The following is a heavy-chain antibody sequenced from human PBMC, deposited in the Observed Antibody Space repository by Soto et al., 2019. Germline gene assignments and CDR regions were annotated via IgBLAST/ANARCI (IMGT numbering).Heavy chain of an antibody. CDR3: ARVVGYSHPVGVSSAFDI. J-gene: IGHJ3*02. CDR2: IDPSDSYT. Sequence: PGESLKISCKGSGYSFTSDWISWVRQMPVKGLEWMGRIDPSDSYTNYSPSFQGHVTISADKSISTAYLQWSSLKASDTAMYYCARVVGYSHPVGVSSAFDIWGQGTMVTVSS. D-gene: IGHD5-18*01. V-gene: IGHV5-10-1*01. CDR1: GYSFTSDW.